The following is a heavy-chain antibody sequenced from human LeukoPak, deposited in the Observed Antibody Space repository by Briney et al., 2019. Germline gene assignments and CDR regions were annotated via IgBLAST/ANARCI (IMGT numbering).Heavy chain of an antibody. CDR3: ARGPVVVVAATPFDY. Sequence: PSETLSLTCTVSGGSISSSSYYWGWIRQPPGNGLEWIGSIYYSGSTYYNPSLKSRVTISVDTSKNQFSLKLSSVTAADTAVYHCARGPVVVVAATPFDYWGQGTLVTVSS. J-gene: IGHJ4*02. CDR1: GGSISSSSYY. V-gene: IGHV4-39*07. CDR2: IYYSGST. D-gene: IGHD2-15*01.